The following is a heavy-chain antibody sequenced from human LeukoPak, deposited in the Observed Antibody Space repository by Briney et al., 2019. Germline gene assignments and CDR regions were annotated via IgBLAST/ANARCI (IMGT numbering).Heavy chain of an antibody. CDR1: GFTFSSYW. J-gene: IGHJ5*02. D-gene: IGHD6-13*01. Sequence: GGSLRLSCATSGFTFSSYWMSWVRQAPGKGLEWVANIKQDGREKYYVDSVKGRFTISRDNDKNSLYLQMNSLRAEDTAVYYCARDKPGYSSSYLQGNWFDPWGQGTLVTVSS. CDR2: IKQDGREK. CDR3: ARDKPGYSSSYLQGNWFDP. V-gene: IGHV3-7*03.